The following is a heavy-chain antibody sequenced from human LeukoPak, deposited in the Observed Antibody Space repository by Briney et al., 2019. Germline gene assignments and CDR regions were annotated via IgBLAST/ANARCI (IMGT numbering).Heavy chain of an antibody. Sequence: GGSLRLSCAASGFTFSNYAMNWVRQAPGRGLEWVSGFSGSGGTTYHADSVKGRFTISRDTSKNTLYLQMNSLRAEDTAVYYCANGNRCTSPNCLGYYYFYMDVWGKGTTVTVS. J-gene: IGHJ6*03. V-gene: IGHV3-23*01. CDR3: ANGNRCTSPNCLGYYYFYMDV. CDR1: GFTFSNYA. CDR2: FSGSGGTT. D-gene: IGHD2-8*01.